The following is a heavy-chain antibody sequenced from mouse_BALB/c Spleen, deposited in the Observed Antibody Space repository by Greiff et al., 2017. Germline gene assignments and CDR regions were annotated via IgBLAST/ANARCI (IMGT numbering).Heavy chain of an antibody. D-gene: IGHD2-1*01. CDR1: GFSLTSYG. Sequence: VKLVESGPGLVAPSQSLSITCTVSGFSLTSYGVHWVRQPPGKGLEWLGVIWAGGSTNYNSALMSRLSISKDNSKSQVFLKMNSLQTDDTAMYYCARDTYGNYVYAMDDWGQGTSVTVSS. CDR3: ARDTYGNYVYAMDD. V-gene: IGHV2-9*02. J-gene: IGHJ4*01. CDR2: IWAGGST.